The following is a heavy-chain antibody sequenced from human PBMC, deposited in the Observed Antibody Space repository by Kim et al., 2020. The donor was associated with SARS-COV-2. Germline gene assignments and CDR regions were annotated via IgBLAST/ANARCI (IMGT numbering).Heavy chain of an antibody. D-gene: IGHD5-18*01. CDR1: GGSFSGYY. CDR3: ARVTKGYSYGQYPPSYYYYGMDV. J-gene: IGHJ6*02. CDR2: INHSGST. V-gene: IGHV4-34*01. Sequence: SETLSLTCAVYGGSFSGYYWSWIRQPPGKGLEWIGEINHSGSTNYNPSLKSRVTISVDTSKNQFSLKLSSVTAADTAVYYCARVTKGYSYGQYPPSYYYYGMDVWGQGTTVTVSS.